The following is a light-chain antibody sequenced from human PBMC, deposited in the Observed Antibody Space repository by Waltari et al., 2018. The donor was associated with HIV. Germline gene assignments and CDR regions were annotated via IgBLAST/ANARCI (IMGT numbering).Light chain of an antibody. CDR3: QAWDSSVL. Sequence: SYELTHPHSVSVYPGRTASITCSGDNLGVNSASWYQLKPGQSPVLVIFKDRQRPSGIPERFSGSNSGNTATLTISGTQAMDEADYYCQAWDSSVLFGGGTKLTVL. CDR2: KDR. CDR1: NLGVNS. V-gene: IGLV3-1*01. J-gene: IGLJ2*01.